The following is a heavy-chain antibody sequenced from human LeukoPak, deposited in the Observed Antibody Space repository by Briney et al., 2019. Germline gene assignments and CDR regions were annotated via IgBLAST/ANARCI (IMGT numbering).Heavy chain of an antibody. CDR2: VTWNGGRT. D-gene: IGHD3-10*01. Sequence: PGGSLRLSCAASGFTFSNYWMHWFRQAQGKGLEWVSGVTWNGGRTGYADSVKGRFTISRDSAKKSLYLQMNSLRAEDTALYYCARDPTEGFEELLSPPDYWGQGTLVTVSS. J-gene: IGHJ4*02. CDR1: GFTFSNYW. V-gene: IGHV3-20*04. CDR3: ARDPTEGFEELLSPPDY.